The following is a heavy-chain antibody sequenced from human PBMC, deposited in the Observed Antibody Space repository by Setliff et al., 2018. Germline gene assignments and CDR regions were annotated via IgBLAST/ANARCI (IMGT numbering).Heavy chain of an antibody. CDR2: IYSSGRT. CDR3: ARRSPAYYSDSSGYFYDTSPYMDV. Sequence: NPSETLSLTCRVSGDSISDYHWSWIRQPPGQGLEWIGYIYSSGRTNYNPSLKSRVSLSLDTSKNQFSLKLSSVTAADTAVYYCARRSPAYYSDSSGYFYDTSPYMDVWGKGTTVTVS. V-gene: IGHV4-4*09. D-gene: IGHD3-22*01. J-gene: IGHJ6*03. CDR1: GDSISDYH.